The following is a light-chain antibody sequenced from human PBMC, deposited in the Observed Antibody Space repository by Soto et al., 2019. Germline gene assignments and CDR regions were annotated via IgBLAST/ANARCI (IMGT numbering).Light chain of an antibody. CDR2: DTS. Sequence: EIVLTQSPATLSWSPGERATLSCRASQSVRSFLAWYQQKPGQAPRLLIYDTSNRATDIPARFSGSGSGTDFTLTISSLEPEDFAVYYCQQRSNRLLTFGGGTKVEIK. J-gene: IGKJ4*01. CDR3: QQRSNRLLT. CDR1: QSVRSF. V-gene: IGKV3-11*01.